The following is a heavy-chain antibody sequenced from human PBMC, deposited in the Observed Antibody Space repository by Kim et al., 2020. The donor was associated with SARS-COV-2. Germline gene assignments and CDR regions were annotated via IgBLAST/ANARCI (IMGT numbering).Heavy chain of an antibody. D-gene: IGHD3-10*01. CDR1: GGSISSGDYY. J-gene: IGHJ5*02. CDR2: IYYSGST. Sequence: SETLSLTCTVSGGSISSGDYYWSWIRQPPGKGLEWIGYIYYSGSTYYNPSLKSRVTISVDTSKNQFSLKLSSVTAADTAVYYCARSGSGSYLGGWFDPWGQGTLVTVSS. CDR3: ARSGSGSYLGGWFDP. V-gene: IGHV4-30-4*01.